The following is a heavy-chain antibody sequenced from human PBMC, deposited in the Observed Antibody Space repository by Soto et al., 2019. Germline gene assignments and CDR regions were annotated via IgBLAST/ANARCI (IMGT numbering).Heavy chain of an antibody. CDR3: ARAPIAAAAPGA. CDR2: INHSGST. V-gene: IGHV4-34*01. D-gene: IGHD6-13*01. CDR1: GGSFSGYY. Sequence: SETLSLTCAVYGGSFSGYYWSWIRQPPGKGLEWIGEINHSGSTNYNPSLKSRVTISVDTSKNQFSLKLSSVTAADTAVYYCARAPIAAAAPGAWGQGTLVTVYS. J-gene: IGHJ5*02.